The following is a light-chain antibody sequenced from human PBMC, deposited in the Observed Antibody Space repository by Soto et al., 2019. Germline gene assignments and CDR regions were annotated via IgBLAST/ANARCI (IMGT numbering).Light chain of an antibody. CDR2: YAS. CDR3: LQYHNLWA. Sequence: EVMMTQFPDTVSVTAGETVTLSCGASQSVRTNLAWYQQRPGQAPRLLIHYASTRASDIPARFSGSGSGTNFTLAISSLQSEDFTVYSCLQYHNLWAFGQGTKVDIK. V-gene: IGKV3D-15*01. CDR1: QSVRTN. J-gene: IGKJ1*01.